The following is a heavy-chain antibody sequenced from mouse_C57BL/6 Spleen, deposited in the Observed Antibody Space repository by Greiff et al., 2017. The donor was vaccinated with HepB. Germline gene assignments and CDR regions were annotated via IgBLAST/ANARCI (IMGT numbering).Heavy chain of an antibody. Sequence: VKLQASGPELVKPGASVKISCKASGYAFSSSWMNWVKQRPGKGLEWIGRIYPGDGDTNYNGKFKGKATLTADKSSSTAYMQLSSLTSEDSAVYFCARNYDYDGWFAYWGQGTLVTVSA. J-gene: IGHJ3*01. D-gene: IGHD2-4*01. V-gene: IGHV1-82*01. CDR1: GYAFSSSW. CDR2: IYPGDGDT. CDR3: ARNYDYDGWFAY.